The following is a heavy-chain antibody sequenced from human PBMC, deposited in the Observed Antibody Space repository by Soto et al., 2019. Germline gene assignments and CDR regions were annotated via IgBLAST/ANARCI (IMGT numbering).Heavy chain of an antibody. CDR1: GYTLTTYS. CDR2: INTDNGNT. J-gene: IGHJ6*02. Sequence: ASVKVSCKAAGYTLTTYSIQWVRQAPGQRLEWMGWINTDNGNTKSSQKFQGRVTITRDTSASTAYMELSSLRSEDTAVYYCAREVHGSGSYYIYYAMDVWGQGTTVTVSS. CDR3: AREVHGSGSYYIYYAMDV. D-gene: IGHD3-10*01. V-gene: IGHV1-3*04.